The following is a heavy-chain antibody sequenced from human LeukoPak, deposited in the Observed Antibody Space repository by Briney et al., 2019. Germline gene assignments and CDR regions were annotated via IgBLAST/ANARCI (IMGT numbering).Heavy chain of an antibody. V-gene: IGHV3-21*06. D-gene: IGHD2-8*01. CDR2: ISSGSSYI. CDR3: ARDSFCNNGVCPRGRIAYYFDF. J-gene: IGHJ4*02. Sequence: GGSLRLSCAASGFTFNSYNMNWVRQAPGKGLEWVSSISSGSSYIFYADSVRGRLTVSRDDAKNSLYLQMSSLRAEDTAIYYCARDSFCNNGVCPRGRIAYYFDFWGQGTLVTVSS. CDR1: GFTFNSYN.